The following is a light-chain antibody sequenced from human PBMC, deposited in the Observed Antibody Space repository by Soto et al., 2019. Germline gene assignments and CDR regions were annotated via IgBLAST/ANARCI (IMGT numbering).Light chain of an antibody. J-gene: IGKJ4*01. Sequence: EIVMTQSPATLSVSPEERATLSCRASQSVSSNLAWYQQKPGQAPRLLIYGASTRATGIPARFSGSGSGTEFTLTISSLQSEDFALYYCQQYNSWPLTFGGGTKVEIK. CDR2: GAS. V-gene: IGKV3-15*01. CDR1: QSVSSN. CDR3: QQYNSWPLT.